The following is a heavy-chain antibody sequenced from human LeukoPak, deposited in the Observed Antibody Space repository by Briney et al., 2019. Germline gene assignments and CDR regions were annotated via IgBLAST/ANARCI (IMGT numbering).Heavy chain of an antibody. J-gene: IGHJ4*02. Sequence: PGRSLRLSCAASGFTFDDYAMHWVRQAPGKGLEWVSGISWNSGSIGYADSVKGRFTISRDNAKNSLYLQMNSLRAEDTALYYCAKSPDIVVNRGYFDYWGQGTLVTVSS. CDR1: GFTFDDYA. V-gene: IGHV3-9*01. CDR2: ISWNSGSI. CDR3: AKSPDIVVNRGYFDY. D-gene: IGHD2-2*01.